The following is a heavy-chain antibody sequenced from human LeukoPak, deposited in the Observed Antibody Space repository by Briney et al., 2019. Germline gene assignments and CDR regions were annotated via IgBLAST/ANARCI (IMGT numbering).Heavy chain of an antibody. D-gene: IGHD2-2*01. Sequence: GGSLRLSCAASGFTFSSYSMNWVRQAPGKGLEWVSYISSSSSTIYYADSVKGRFTISRDNAKNSLYLQMNSLRAEDTAVYYCAGDRCSSTSCYWENWFDPWGQGTLVTVSS. V-gene: IGHV3-48*01. CDR3: AGDRCSSTSCYWENWFDP. J-gene: IGHJ5*02. CDR2: ISSSSSTI. CDR1: GFTFSSYS.